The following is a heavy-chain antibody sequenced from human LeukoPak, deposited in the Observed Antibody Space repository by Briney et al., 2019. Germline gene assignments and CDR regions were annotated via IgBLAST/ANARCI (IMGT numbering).Heavy chain of an antibody. J-gene: IGHJ5*02. Sequence: SETLSLTCAVYGGSFSGYYWSWIRQPPGKGLEWIGEINHSGSTNYNPSLKSRVTISVDTSKNQFSLKLSSVTAADTAVYYCARDKTIFGVVTHYNWFDPWGQGTLVTVSS. CDR1: GGSFSGYY. CDR2: INHSGST. V-gene: IGHV4-34*01. CDR3: ARDKTIFGVVTHYNWFDP. D-gene: IGHD3-3*01.